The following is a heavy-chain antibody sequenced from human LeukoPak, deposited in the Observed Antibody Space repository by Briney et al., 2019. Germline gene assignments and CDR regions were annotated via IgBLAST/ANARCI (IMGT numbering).Heavy chain of an antibody. Sequence: GSLRLSCAVSGFTFTSYAIAWVRQAPGKGLEWVSTISGSGNRTYYAKSVKGRFTLSRDKSTSLVYLQMSGLRVEETAVYYCARVQYGYLSGSYRVFFDYWGQGALVTVSP. J-gene: IGHJ4*02. V-gene: IGHV3-23*01. CDR3: ARVQYGYLSGSYRVFFDY. CDR1: GFTFTSYA. CDR2: ISGSGNRT. D-gene: IGHD3-10*01.